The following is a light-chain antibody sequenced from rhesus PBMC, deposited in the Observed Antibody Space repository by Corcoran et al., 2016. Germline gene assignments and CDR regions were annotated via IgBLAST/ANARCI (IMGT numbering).Light chain of an antibody. J-gene: IGKJ2*01. CDR2: KAS. Sequence: DIQMTQSPSSLSASVGDRVTITCRASENVNNYLHWSQQKPGKPPKLLICKASPLQSGVPSRFSGSGSGTDVTLTISSLQPEDFATYYCQHSYGTPYSFGQGTKVEIK. CDR3: QHSYGTPYS. CDR1: ENVNNY. V-gene: IGKV1-74*01.